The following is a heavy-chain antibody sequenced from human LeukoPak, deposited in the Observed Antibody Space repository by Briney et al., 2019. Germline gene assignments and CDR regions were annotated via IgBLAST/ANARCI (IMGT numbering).Heavy chain of an antibody. D-gene: IGHD5-12*01. V-gene: IGHV3-11*05. CDR1: GFTLSDYY. J-gene: IGHJ3*01. CDR2: ISSSSSHI. Sequence: GGTLRLSCAASGFTLSDYYMSWIRQSPGKGPEWISYISSSSSHIKYADSVKGRFPISRDNAERSLYLQMISLRAEDTALYYCARDSEYHQDGRGFYAPDSFDVWGQGTMVSVCS. CDR3: ARDSEYHQDGRGFYAPDSFDV.